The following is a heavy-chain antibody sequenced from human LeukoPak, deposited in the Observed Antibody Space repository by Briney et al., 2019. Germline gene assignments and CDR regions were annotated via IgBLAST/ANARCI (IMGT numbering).Heavy chain of an antibody. Sequence: PGGSLRLSCAASGFTFSSYSMTWVRQAPGKGLEWVSSISSSSSYIYYADSVKGRFTISRDNAKNSLYLQMNSLRAEDTAVYYCARVTCSSTSCYTRGNFDYRGQGTLVTVSS. CDR3: ARVTCSSTSCYTRGNFDY. D-gene: IGHD2-2*02. CDR2: ISSSSSYI. CDR1: GFTFSSYS. J-gene: IGHJ4*02. V-gene: IGHV3-21*01.